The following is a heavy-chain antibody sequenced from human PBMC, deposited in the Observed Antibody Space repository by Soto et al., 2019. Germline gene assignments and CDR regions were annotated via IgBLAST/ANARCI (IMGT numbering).Heavy chain of an antibody. Sequence: PGKGLEWIGYIYYSGSTNYNPSLKSRVTISVDTSKNQFSLRLTSVTTADTAVYYCARQTVVTTEGLGPRDCWGWGTVLPVSA. CDR2: IYYSGST. J-gene: IGHJ4*02. V-gene: IGHV4-61*07. CDR3: ARQTVVTTEGLGPRDC. D-gene: IGHD3-22*01.